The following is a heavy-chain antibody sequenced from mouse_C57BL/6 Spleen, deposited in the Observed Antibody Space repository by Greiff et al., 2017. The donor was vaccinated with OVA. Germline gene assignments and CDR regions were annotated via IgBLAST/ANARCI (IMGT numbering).Heavy chain of an antibody. D-gene: IGHD2-3*01. CDR1: GFNIKDYY. J-gene: IGHJ2*01. CDR2: IDPEDGEP. Sequence: VQLQQSGAELVKPGASVKLSCTASGFNIKDYYMHWVKQRTEQGLEWIGRIDPEDGEPKYAPKFQGKATITADTSSNTAYLQLSSLTSEDTAVYYCARSRDGYYVVFDYWGQGTTLTVSS. CDR3: ARSRDGYYVVFDY. V-gene: IGHV14-2*01.